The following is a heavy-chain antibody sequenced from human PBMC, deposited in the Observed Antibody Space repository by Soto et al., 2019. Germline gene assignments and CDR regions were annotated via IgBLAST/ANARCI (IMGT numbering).Heavy chain of an antibody. Sequence: QVQLVESGGGVVQPGRSLRLSCAASGFTFSSYGMHWVRQAPGKGLEWVAVIWYDGSNKYYADSVKGRFTISRDNSKXXLXXQMNSLRAEDTAVYYCARDGYCSGGSCYSGPVFDYWCQGTLVTVSS. D-gene: IGHD2-15*01. J-gene: IGHJ4*02. CDR3: ARDGYCSGGSCYSGPVFDY. CDR2: IWYDGSNK. CDR1: GFTFSSYG. V-gene: IGHV3-33*01.